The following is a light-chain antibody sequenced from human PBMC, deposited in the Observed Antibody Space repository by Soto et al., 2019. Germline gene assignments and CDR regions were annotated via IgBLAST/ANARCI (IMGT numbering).Light chain of an antibody. Sequence: EIVLTQSPATLSLSPGERATLSCRASETIRNLLAWYQQRPGQAPRLLIYDAFSRAPGTPDRFNGGGSGTDFTLTITRLAPEDFAVYYCQQYNRSPKTFGQGTKVDIK. CDR1: ETIRNL. V-gene: IGKV3-20*01. CDR2: DAF. CDR3: QQYNRSPKT. J-gene: IGKJ1*01.